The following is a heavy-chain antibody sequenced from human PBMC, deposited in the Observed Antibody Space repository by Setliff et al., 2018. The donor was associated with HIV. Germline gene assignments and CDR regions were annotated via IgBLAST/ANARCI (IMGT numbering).Heavy chain of an antibody. D-gene: IGHD3-16*02. Sequence: GGSLRLSCAASGFTFSSYAMHWVRQAPGKGLEWGAVISYDGSNKYYADSVKGRLTISRDNSKNTLYLQMNSLRAEDTAVYCCARSKGSYPFGYWGQGTLVTVSS. CDR1: GFTFSSYA. V-gene: IGHV3-30*04. CDR2: ISYDGSNK. J-gene: IGHJ4*02. CDR3: ARSKGSYPFGY.